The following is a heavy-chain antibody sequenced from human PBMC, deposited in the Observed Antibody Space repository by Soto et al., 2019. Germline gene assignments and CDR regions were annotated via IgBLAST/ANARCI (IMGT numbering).Heavy chain of an antibody. V-gene: IGHV3-9*01. CDR2: ISWNSGSI. D-gene: IGHD6-19*01. Sequence: GGSLRLSCAASGFTFDDYAMHWVRQAPGKGLEWVSGISWNSGSIGYADSVKGRFTISRDNAKNSLYLQMNSLRAEDTALYYCAKDSGYSSGWYDGYDAFDIWGQGTMVTVSS. CDR3: AKDSGYSSGWYDGYDAFDI. CDR1: GFTFDDYA. J-gene: IGHJ3*02.